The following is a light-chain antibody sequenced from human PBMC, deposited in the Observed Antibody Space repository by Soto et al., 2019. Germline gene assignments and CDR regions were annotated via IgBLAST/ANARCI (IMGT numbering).Light chain of an antibody. CDR2: NTN. V-gene: IGLV1-44*01. Sequence: QSVLTQPPSASGTPGQRVTISCSGSSSNIGTNTVNWYQQFPGSAPQLLLYNTNQRPSGVPGRFSGSKSGTAASLAISGRQAEDEADYYCAAGDGSREVVLVGGGTKVTVL. J-gene: IGLJ2*01. CDR1: SSNIGTNT. CDR3: AAGDGSREVVL.